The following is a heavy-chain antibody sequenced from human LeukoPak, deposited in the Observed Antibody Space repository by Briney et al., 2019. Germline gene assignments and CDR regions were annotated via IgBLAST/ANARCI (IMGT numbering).Heavy chain of an antibody. CDR2: ISSSGSTI. CDR3: ARETIAVAQSCADY. V-gene: IGHV3-11*01. CDR1: GFTFSDYY. Sequence: GGSLRLSCAASGFTFSDYYMSWIRQAPGKGLEWVSCISSSGSTIYYADSVKGRFTISRDNAKNSLYLQMNSLRAEDTAVYYCARETIAVAQSCADYWGQGTLVTVSS. J-gene: IGHJ4*02. D-gene: IGHD6-19*01.